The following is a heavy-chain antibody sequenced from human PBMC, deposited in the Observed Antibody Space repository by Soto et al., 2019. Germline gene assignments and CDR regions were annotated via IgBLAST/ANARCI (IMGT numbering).Heavy chain of an antibody. CDR3: ARPGDYYDSSPHNYYYYYGMDV. J-gene: IGHJ6*02. CDR1: GYSFTSYW. CDR2: IDPSDSYT. D-gene: IGHD3-22*01. V-gene: IGHV5-10-1*01. Sequence: GESLKISCKGSGYSFTSYWISWVRQMPGKGMEWMGRIDPSDSYTNYSPSCQCHVTISADKAISTAYLQWSSQKASDTAMYYRARPGDYYDSSPHNYYYYYGMDVWGQETTVTVSS.